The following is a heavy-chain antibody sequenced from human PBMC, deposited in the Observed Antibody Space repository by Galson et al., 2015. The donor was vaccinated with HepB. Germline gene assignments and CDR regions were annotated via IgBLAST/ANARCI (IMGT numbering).Heavy chain of an antibody. CDR3: ARDGVGNSGYSGLS. CDR1: GFTFTDYW. Sequence: SLRLSCAASGFTFTDYWMTWVRQAPGKGLEWVGNVNQGGSEQFYADFVKGRFTISSDNAKRSLYLQMNSLRAEDTAVYYCARDGVGNSGYSGLSWGQGTLVTVSS. CDR2: VNQGGSEQ. D-gene: IGHD3-22*01. J-gene: IGHJ4*02. V-gene: IGHV3-7*01.